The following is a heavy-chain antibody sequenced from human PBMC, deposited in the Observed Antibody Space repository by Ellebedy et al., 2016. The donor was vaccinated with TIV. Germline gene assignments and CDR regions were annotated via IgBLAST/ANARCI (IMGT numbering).Heavy chain of an antibody. CDR2: INPSGGST. CDR1: GYTFTGYY. D-gene: IGHD2-15*01. V-gene: IGHV1-46*01. CDR3: ARDYCSGGSCYDGGRFDP. Sequence: ASVKVSCXASGYTFTGYYMHWVRQAPGQGLEWMGIINPSGGSTSYAQKLQGRVTMTTDTSTSTAYMELRSLRSDDTAVYYCARDYCSGGSCYDGGRFDPWGQGTLVTVSS. J-gene: IGHJ5*02.